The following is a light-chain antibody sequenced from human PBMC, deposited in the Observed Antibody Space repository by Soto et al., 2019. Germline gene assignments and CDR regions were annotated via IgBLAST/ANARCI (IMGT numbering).Light chain of an antibody. CDR2: EVN. CDR3: SSYSSSSTLEV. V-gene: IGLV2-14*01. CDR1: SSDIGNYNF. Sequence: QSALTQPASVSGSPGESITISCIGTSSDIGNYNFVSWYQQHPGKAPKLVIYEVNNRPSGVSNRISGSKSGNTASLTISGLQAEDEADYYCSSYSSSSTLEVFGGGTKLTVL. J-gene: IGLJ3*02.